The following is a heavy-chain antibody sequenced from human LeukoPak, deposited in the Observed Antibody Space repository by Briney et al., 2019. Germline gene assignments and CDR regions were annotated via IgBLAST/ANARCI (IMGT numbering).Heavy chain of an antibody. CDR2: INHSGST. J-gene: IGHJ3*02. V-gene: IGHV4-34*01. CDR3: ARGFTAFDI. Sequence: SETLSLTCAVYGGSFSGYYWSWIRRPPGKGLEWIGEINHSGSTNYNPSLKSRVTISVDTSKNQFSLKLSSVTAADTAVYYCARGFTAFDIWGQGTMVTVSS. CDR1: GGSFSGYY.